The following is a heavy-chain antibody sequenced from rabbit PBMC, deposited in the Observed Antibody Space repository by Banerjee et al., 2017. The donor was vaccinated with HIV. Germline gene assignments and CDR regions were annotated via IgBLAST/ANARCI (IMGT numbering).Heavy chain of an antibody. CDR3: ARDNGSGDYIDVYFDL. J-gene: IGHJ4*01. V-gene: IGHV1S45*01. CDR2: INIVTGKS. CDR1: GVSLNDKDV. D-gene: IGHD1-1*01. Sequence: EQLEESGGGLVKPEGSLTLTCKASGVSLNDKDVMCWVRQAPGKGLEWIACINIVTGKSVSATWATGRFTISKSSSTTVTLQMTSLTAADTATYFCARDNGSGDYIDVYFDLWGPGTLVTVS.